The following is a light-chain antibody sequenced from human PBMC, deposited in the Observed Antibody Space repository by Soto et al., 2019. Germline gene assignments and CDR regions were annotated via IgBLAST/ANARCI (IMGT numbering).Light chain of an antibody. CDR2: AAS. CDR3: QQSYSTPLT. CDR1: QSISSY. V-gene: IGKV1-39*01. Sequence: DIQMTQSPSSLSASVGDRVTITCRASQSISSYLNWYQQKPGKAPKLLIYAASSLQSGVPSRFSGSGSGTDFTLTISSLQPEDFATYYGQQSYSTPLTFGGGPKVEI. J-gene: IGKJ4*01.